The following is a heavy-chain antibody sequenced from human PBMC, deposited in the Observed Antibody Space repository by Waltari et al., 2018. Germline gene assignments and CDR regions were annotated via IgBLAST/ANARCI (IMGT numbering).Heavy chain of an antibody. V-gene: IGHV4-34*01. D-gene: IGHD3-10*01. CDR2: INHSGST. J-gene: IGHJ4*02. Sequence: QVQLQQWGAGLLKPSETLSLTFAVYGGSFSGYYWSWIRQPPGKGLGWIGEINHSGSTNYNPSLKRRVTISVDTSKNQFSLKLSSVTAADTAVYYCATDYYGSGRVDYWGQGTLVTVSS. CDR3: ATDYYGSGRVDY. CDR1: GGSFSGYY.